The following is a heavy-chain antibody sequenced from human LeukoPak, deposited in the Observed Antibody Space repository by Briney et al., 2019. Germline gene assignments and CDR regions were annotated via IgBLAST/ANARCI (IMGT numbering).Heavy chain of an antibody. Sequence: GASVKVSCKASGYTFIGYHMHWVRQAPGQGLEWMGWINPNSGDTNYAQKFQGRVTMTRDTSISTAYMELSRLTSDATAVYYCARNTNYYGSGNSFDYWGQGTLVTVSS. CDR2: INPNSGDT. CDR3: ARNTNYYGSGNSFDY. D-gene: IGHD3-10*01. V-gene: IGHV1-2*02. J-gene: IGHJ4*02. CDR1: GYTFIGYH.